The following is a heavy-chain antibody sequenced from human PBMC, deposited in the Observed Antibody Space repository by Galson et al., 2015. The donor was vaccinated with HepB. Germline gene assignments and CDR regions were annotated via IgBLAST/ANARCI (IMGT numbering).Heavy chain of an antibody. CDR2: ISSSSSTI. D-gene: IGHD3-10*01. J-gene: IGHJ6*02. CDR1: GFTFSSYS. Sequence: SLRLSCAASGFTFSSYSMNWVRQAPGKGLEWVSYISSSSSTIYYADSVKGRFTISRDNAKNSLYLQMNSLRAEDTAVYYCASLYGSGSYYTYYYGMDVWGQGTTVTVSS. V-gene: IGHV3-48*04. CDR3: ASLYGSGSYYTYYYGMDV.